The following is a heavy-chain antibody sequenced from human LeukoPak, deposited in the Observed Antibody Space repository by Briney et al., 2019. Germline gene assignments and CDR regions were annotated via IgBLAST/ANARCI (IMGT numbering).Heavy chain of an antibody. D-gene: IGHD2-2*01. CDR1: GYTLTSTT. Sequence: GSVKASSKASGYTLTSTTMHWVRQAPGQGVEWRGIIYTSGGSTSHAQKFQGRVTMTRDTSTSTVYMELSSLRAEDTAVYYCARDAYQLPRAVVMNYWGQGTLVTVSS. V-gene: IGHV1-46*01. CDR3: ARDAYQLPRAVVMNY. J-gene: IGHJ4*02. CDR2: IYTSGGST.